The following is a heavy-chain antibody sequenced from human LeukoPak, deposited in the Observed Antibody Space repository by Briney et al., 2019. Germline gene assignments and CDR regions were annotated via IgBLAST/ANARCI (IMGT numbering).Heavy chain of an antibody. CDR2: TYYRSKWYT. Sequence: SQTLSLTCAISGDSLSSNSAAWTWIRQSLSRGLEWLGRTYYRSKWYTDYAVSVKSRITLNPDTSKNQFSLQLNSVTPEDTAVYYCARSLGTSGLGYWGQGTLVTVSS. CDR1: GDSLSSNSAA. CDR3: ARSLGTSGLGY. V-gene: IGHV6-1*01. J-gene: IGHJ4*02. D-gene: IGHD6-19*01.